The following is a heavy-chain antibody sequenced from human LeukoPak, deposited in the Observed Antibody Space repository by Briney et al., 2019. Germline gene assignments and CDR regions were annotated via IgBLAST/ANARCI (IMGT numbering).Heavy chain of an antibody. CDR1: DYSISSGYY. D-gene: IGHD5-12*01. Sequence: SETLSLTCSVPDYSISSGYYWGWIRQPPGKGLEWIGSIYHSGSTYYNPPLKSRVTISVDTSKNQFSLKLSSVTAADTALYYCARGGYDQALDYWGQGTLVTVSS. CDR3: ARGGYDQALDY. CDR2: IYHSGST. J-gene: IGHJ4*02. V-gene: IGHV4-38-2*02.